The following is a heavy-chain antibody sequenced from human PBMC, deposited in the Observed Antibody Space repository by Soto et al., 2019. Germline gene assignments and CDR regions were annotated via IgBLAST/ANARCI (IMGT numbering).Heavy chain of an antibody. CDR3: ARGWGYDSNDYYYAY. J-gene: IGHJ4*02. CDR2: IIPIFGTA. V-gene: IGHV1-69*01. Sequence: QVQLVQSGAEVKKPGSSVKVSCKASGGTFSIYAISWVRQAPGQGLEWMGGIIPIFGTANYAQKFQGRVTIIADESTSTVYMELSSLRSEDTAMYYCARGWGYDSNDYYYAYWGQGTLVIVSS. CDR1: GGTFSIYA. D-gene: IGHD3-22*01.